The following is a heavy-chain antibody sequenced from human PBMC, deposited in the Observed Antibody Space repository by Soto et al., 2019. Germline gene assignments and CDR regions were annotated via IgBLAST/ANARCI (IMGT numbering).Heavy chain of an antibody. Sequence: GGSLRLSCAAPGFTFDDYGMSWVRQAPGKGLEWVSGINWNGGSTGYADSVKGRFTISRDNAKNSLYLQMNSLRAEDTALYHCARDPNYYYGSGSYYDYWGQGTPVTVSS. CDR1: GFTFDDYG. J-gene: IGHJ4*02. CDR3: ARDPNYYYGSGSYYDY. D-gene: IGHD3-10*01. V-gene: IGHV3-20*01. CDR2: INWNGGST.